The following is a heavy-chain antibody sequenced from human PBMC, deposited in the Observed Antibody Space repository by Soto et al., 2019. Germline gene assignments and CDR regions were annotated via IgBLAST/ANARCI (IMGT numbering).Heavy chain of an antibody. V-gene: IGHV3-23*01. CDR3: AKDYDSSPEYFQH. J-gene: IGHJ1*01. CDR1: GFTFRSYA. Sequence: GGSLRLSCAASGFTFRSYAMIWVRQAPGKGLEWVSAISGSGGGTYYAGSEKGRFTISRDNSKNTLYLQMNSLRAEDTAVYYCAKDYDSSPEYFQHWGQGTLVTVSS. D-gene: IGHD3-22*01. CDR2: ISGSGGGT.